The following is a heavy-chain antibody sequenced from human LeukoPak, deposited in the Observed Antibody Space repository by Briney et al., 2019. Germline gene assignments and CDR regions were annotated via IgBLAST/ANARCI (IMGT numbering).Heavy chain of an antibody. D-gene: IGHD3-10*01. V-gene: IGHV4-4*02. CDR1: GGSISSSNW. J-gene: IGHJ3*02. CDR3: AKSNGYGLVDI. Sequence: SGTLSLTCAVSGGSISSSNWWSWVRQPPGKGLEWIGNIFYSGSTYYSPSLRSRVTISLDTSRNQFSLKLNSVTAADTAVYYCAKSNGYGLVDIWGQGTMVTVSS. CDR2: IFYSGST.